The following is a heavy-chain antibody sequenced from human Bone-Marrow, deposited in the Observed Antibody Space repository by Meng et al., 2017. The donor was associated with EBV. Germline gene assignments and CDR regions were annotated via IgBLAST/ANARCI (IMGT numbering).Heavy chain of an antibody. D-gene: IGHD3-10*01. Sequence: QVQLGQSASGVKKPGSSVKVSCKTSGCPFRNYAIGWVRQAPGQGLEWLGGFLPTLGAPNYAQKFHGRVSITADESTSTHYMDLSSLRSEDTAMYYCASESGRGYTPDYWGQGTLVTVSS. CDR1: GCPFRNYA. CDR2: FLPTLGAP. V-gene: IGHV1-69*01. J-gene: IGHJ4*02. CDR3: ASESGRGYTPDY.